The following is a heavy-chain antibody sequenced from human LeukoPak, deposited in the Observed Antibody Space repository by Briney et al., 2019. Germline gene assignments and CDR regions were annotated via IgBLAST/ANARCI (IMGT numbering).Heavy chain of an antibody. CDR1: GFTFSSYA. J-gene: IGHJ4*02. CDR2: ISGSGGST. V-gene: IGHV3-23*01. Sequence: GGSLRLSCAASGFTFSSYAMSWVRQAPGKGLEWVSAISGSGGSTYYADSVKGRFTISRDNSKNTLYLQMNSLRAEDTAVYYCAKTQNMVRGVSPDYWGQGTLVTVSS. D-gene: IGHD3-10*01. CDR3: AKTQNMVRGVSPDY.